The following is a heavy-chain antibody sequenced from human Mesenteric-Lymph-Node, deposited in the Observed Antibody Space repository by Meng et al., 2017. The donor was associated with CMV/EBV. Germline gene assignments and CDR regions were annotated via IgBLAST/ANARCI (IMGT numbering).Heavy chain of an antibody. CDR1: GGTFNSDT. CDR2: ISAYNGNT. CDR3: ARLIQAFDY. V-gene: IGHV1-18*01. D-gene: IGHD5-18*01. Sequence: ASVKVSCKASGGTFNSDTFNWVRQAPGQGLEWMGWISAYNGNTNYAQKLQGRVTMTTDTSTSTAYMELRSLRSDDTAVYYCARLIQAFDYWGQGTLVTVSS. J-gene: IGHJ4*02.